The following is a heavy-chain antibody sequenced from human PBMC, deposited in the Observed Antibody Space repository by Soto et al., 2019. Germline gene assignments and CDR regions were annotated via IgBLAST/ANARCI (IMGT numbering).Heavy chain of an antibody. V-gene: IGHV5-51*01. J-gene: IGHJ6*03. Sequence: CKGSGYSFTSYWIGWVRQMPGKGLEWMGIIYPGDSDTRYSPSFQGQVTISADKSISTAYLQWSSLKASDTAMYYCARQMRDNYYYYYYMDVWGKGTTVTVSS. CDR2: IYPGDSDT. CDR3: ARQMRDNYYYYYYMDV. CDR1: GYSFTSYW.